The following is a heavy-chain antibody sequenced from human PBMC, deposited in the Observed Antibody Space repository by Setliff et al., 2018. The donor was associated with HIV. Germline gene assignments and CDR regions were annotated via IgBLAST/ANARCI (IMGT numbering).Heavy chain of an antibody. J-gene: IGHJ3*02. Sequence: PGESLKISCKGSGYSFTSSWIGWVRQMPGKGLEWMGIIYPGDSDTRYSPSFQGQVTISADKSIRSAYLQWSSLKASDTAMYYCASSMSGVVMLDAFDIWGQGTMVTVSS. V-gene: IGHV5-51*01. D-gene: IGHD3-3*01. CDR3: ASSMSGVVMLDAFDI. CDR1: GYSFTSSW. CDR2: IYPGDSDT.